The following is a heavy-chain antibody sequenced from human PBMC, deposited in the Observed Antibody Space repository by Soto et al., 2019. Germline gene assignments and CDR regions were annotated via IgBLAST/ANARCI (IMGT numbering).Heavy chain of an antibody. CDR3: AKDRWAGGNSAFYFDF. CDR1: GFKFSSYA. Sequence: GSLRLSCAASGFKFSSYAMSWVRQAPGKGLEWVSLISATGGGTYYADSVKGRFTISRDNSDNTLYLQVHSLRAEDTAVYYCAKDRWAGGNSAFYFDFWGQGAQVTVSS. J-gene: IGHJ5*01. D-gene: IGHD3-16*01. V-gene: IGHV3-23*01. CDR2: ISATGGGT.